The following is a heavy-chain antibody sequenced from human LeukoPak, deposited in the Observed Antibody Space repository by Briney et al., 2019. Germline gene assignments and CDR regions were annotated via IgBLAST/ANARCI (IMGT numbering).Heavy chain of an antibody. J-gene: IGHJ4*02. V-gene: IGHV3-21*01. CDR2: IGGSGNYI. CDR3: ARPPTALVGATGGSH. D-gene: IGHD1-26*01. CDR1: GFTFSSYS. Sequence: PGGSLRLSCAASGFTFSSYSMNWVRQAPGKGLEWVSSIGGSGNYIYYADSVKGRFTISRDNAKNSLYLQMNSLRAEDTAVYYCARPPTALVGATGGSHWGQGTLVTVSS.